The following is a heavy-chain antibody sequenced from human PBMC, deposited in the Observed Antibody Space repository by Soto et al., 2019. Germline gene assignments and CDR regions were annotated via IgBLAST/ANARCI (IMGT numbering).Heavy chain of an antibody. D-gene: IGHD3-10*01. CDR1: GYTFSNYY. Sequence: ASVKVSCKASGYTFSNYYVHWVRQAPGQGLEWMGIINPSGGSTSFAQKFQGRVTMTRDTSTSTVYMELSGLRSEDTAVYYCARTITMVRGVISFDYWGQGTQVTVSS. CDR2: INPSGGST. CDR3: ARTITMVRGVISFDY. J-gene: IGHJ4*02. V-gene: IGHV1-46*03.